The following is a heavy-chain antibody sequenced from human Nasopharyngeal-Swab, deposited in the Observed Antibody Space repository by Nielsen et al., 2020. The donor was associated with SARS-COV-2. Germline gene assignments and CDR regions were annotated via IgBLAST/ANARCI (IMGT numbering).Heavy chain of an antibody. D-gene: IGHD1-20*01. Sequence: WIRQPPGKGLEYVSAISSNGGSTYYADPVKGRFTISRDNSKNTLYLQMSSLRAEDTAVYYCVKGLSITGTKRFDYWGQGTLVTVSS. CDR2: ISSNGGST. J-gene: IGHJ4*02. CDR3: VKGLSITGTKRFDY. V-gene: IGHV3-64D*08.